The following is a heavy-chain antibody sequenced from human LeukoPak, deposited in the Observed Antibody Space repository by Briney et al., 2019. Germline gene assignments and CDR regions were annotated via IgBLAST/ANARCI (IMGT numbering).Heavy chain of an antibody. CDR2: IGPTGTDR. D-gene: IGHD1-14*01. J-gene: IGHJ4*02. CDR1: RFTFSSCG. V-gene: IGHV3-21*01. Sequence: GSLRLSCAASRFTFSSCGFNWVRQAPGKGLDWVSSIGPTGTDRYYADSVRGRFTISRDNAKNSMYLQMDSLRDEDTAVYYCATETIGRHYDYWGQGTLLTVSS. CDR3: ATETIGRHYDY.